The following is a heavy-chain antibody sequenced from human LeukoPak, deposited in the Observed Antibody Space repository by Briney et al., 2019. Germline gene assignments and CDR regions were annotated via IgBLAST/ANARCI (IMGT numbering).Heavy chain of an antibody. D-gene: IGHD6-6*01. CDR2: FDPEDGET. J-gene: IGHJ4*02. CDR3: ATGLLYSSSSYSLESY. CDR1: GYTLTELS. Sequence: ASVKVSCKVSGYTLTELSMHWVRQAPGKGLEWMGDFDPEDGETIYAQKFQGRVTMTEDTSTDTAYMELSSLRSEDTAVYYCATGLLYSSSSYSLESYWGQGTLVTVSS. V-gene: IGHV1-24*01.